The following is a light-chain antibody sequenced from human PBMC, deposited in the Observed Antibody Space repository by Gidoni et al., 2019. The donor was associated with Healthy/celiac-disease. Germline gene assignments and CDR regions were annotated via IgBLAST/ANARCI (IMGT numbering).Light chain of an antibody. CDR3: SSYTSSSPV. V-gene: IGLV2-14*01. Sequence: QSALTQPASVAAATGQAITISCTGTSSDVCGYNYVSWYQQHPGKAPKLLIYEVSNRPSGVSNRFSGSKSGNTASLTISGLQAEDEADYYCSSYTSSSPVFGGGTKLTVL. CDR2: EVS. CDR1: SSDVCGYNY. J-gene: IGLJ2*01.